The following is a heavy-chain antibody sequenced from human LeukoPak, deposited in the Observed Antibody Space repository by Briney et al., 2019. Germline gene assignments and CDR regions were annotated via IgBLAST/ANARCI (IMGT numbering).Heavy chain of an antibody. J-gene: IGHJ4*02. CDR1: GFTFSSYG. D-gene: IGHD1-1*01. Sequence: PGGSLRLPCAASGFTFSSYGMYWVRQAPGKGLEWVSYISFSGSNVHYADSVKGRLTISRDNSKSTLFLQMNSLRPEDTAVYYCAKPTTGSPTAAGLDYWGQGTLVTVSS. CDR2: ISFSGSNV. V-gene: IGHV3-30*02. CDR3: AKPTTGSPTAAGLDY.